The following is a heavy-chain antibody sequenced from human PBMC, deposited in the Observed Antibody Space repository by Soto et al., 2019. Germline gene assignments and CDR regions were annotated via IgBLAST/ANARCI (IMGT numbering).Heavy chain of an antibody. CDR2: INTGNGNT. V-gene: IGHV1-3*04. Sequence: ASVKVSCKASGYTFTSYDINWVRQAPGQGPEWMGWINTGNGNTRYSPKFQGRVNITRDTSASTAYMELSSLKSEDTAVYYCARGEQLYHYYYGMDVWGQGSTVTVSS. CDR1: GYTFTSYD. CDR3: ARGEQLYHYYYGMDV. J-gene: IGHJ6*02.